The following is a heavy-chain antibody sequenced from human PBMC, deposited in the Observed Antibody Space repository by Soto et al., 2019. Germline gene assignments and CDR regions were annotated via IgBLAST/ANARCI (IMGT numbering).Heavy chain of an antibody. CDR3: ATHTGLGLVIFWFDP. Sequence: GGSLRLSCAASGFTFSSYAMSWVRQAPGKGLEWVSAISGSGGSTYYADSVKGRFTISRDNSKNTLYLQMNSLRAEDTAVYYCATHTGLGLVIFWFDPWGQGTLVTVSS. D-gene: IGHD3-9*01. J-gene: IGHJ5*02. V-gene: IGHV3-23*01. CDR2: ISGSGGST. CDR1: GFTFSSYA.